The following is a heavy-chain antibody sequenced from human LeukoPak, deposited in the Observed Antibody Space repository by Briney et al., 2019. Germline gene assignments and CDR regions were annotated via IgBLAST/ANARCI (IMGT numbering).Heavy chain of an antibody. D-gene: IGHD3-3*01. CDR3: ARGPNSDFWSGYSNYFDF. J-gene: IGHJ4*02. Sequence: GGSLRLSCVASGFKFNNYVMNWVRQAPGEGLEWVSGISGSGGSTHYAGSVKGRFTIFRDNSKNTLYLQMNNLGADDTAVYYCARGPNSDFWSGYSNYFDFWGQGTLVTVSS. CDR1: GFKFNNYV. V-gene: IGHV3-23*01. CDR2: ISGSGGST.